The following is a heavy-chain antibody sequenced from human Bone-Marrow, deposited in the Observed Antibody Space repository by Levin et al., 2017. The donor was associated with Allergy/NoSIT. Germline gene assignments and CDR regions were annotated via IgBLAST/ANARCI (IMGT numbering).Heavy chain of an antibody. D-gene: IGHD4-17*01. CDR2: ISSVGNT. CDR3: VKEPRPLRGADY. V-gene: IGHV3-23*01. CDR1: GFIVSSYA. J-gene: IGHJ4*02. Sequence: GGSLRLSCAVSGFIVSSYAMSWVRQAPGGRLEWVSAISSVGNTFYRDSLKGRLTISRDNSKNTVFLQMNSLTAEDTAVYYCVKEPRPLRGADYWGQGTLVTVSS.